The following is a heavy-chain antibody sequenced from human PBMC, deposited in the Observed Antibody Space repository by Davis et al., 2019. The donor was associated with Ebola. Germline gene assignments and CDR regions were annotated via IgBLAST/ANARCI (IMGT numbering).Heavy chain of an antibody. V-gene: IGHV4-61*08. Sequence: MPSETLSLTCTVSGGSISSGGYYWSWIRQHPGKGLEWIGYIYYSGSTNYNPSLKSRVTISVDTSKNQFSLKLSSVTAADTAVYYCARHGRGWQGGSGHFDYWGQGTLVTVSS. CDR2: IYYSGST. J-gene: IGHJ4*02. CDR1: GGSISSGGYY. CDR3: ARHGRGWQGGSGHFDY. D-gene: IGHD1-26*01.